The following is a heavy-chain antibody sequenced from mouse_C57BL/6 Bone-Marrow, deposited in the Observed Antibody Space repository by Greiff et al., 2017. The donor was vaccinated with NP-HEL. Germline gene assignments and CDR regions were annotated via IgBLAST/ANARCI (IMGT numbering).Heavy chain of an antibody. Sequence: VQLQQSGAELVRPGASVTLSCKASGYTFTDYEMHWVKQTPVHGLEWIGAIDPETGGTAYNQKFKGKAILTADKSSSTAYMELRSLTSEDSAVYYCTRRGPKDAMDYWGQGTSVTVSS. CDR1: GYTFTDYE. J-gene: IGHJ4*01. CDR2: IDPETGGT. CDR3: TRRGPKDAMDY. V-gene: IGHV1-15*01.